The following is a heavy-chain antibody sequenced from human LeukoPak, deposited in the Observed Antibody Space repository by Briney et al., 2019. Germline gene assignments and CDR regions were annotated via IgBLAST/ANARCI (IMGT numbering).Heavy chain of an antibody. D-gene: IGHD4-17*01. Sequence: SSETLSLTCAVYGGSFSGYYWSWIRQPPGKGLEWIGEINHSGSTNYNPSLKSRVTISVDTSKNQFSLKLSSVTAADTAVYYCAREVDDYGDFKRGFDYWGQGTLVTVSS. V-gene: IGHV4-34*01. CDR2: INHSGST. CDR3: AREVDDYGDFKRGFDY. J-gene: IGHJ4*02. CDR1: GGSFSGYY.